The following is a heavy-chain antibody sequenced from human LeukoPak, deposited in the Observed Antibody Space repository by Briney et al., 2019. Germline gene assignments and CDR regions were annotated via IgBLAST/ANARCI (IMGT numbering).Heavy chain of an antibody. D-gene: IGHD6-19*01. CDR3: ARHNPSIAVAVSFDY. CDR2: IYYSGST. J-gene: IGHJ4*02. Sequence: KPSETLSLTCTVSGGSISSSSYYWGWIRQPPGKGLEWIGSIYYSGSTYYNPSLKSRVTISVDTSKNQFSLKLSSVTAADTAVYYCARHNPSIAVAVSFDYWGQGTLVTVSS. CDR1: GGSISSSSYY. V-gene: IGHV4-39*07.